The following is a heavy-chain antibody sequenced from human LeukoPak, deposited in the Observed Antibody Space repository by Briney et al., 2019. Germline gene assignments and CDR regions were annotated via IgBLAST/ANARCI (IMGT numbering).Heavy chain of an antibody. CDR1: GGSISSGGYS. CDR3: ARARYCSSTSCYPSRINWFDP. Sequence: PSQTLFLTCAVSGGSISSGGYSWSWIRQPPGKGLEWIGYIYHSGSTYYSPSLKSRVTISVDRSKNQFSLKLSSVTAADTAVYYCARARYCSSTSCYPSRINWFDPWGQGTLVTVSS. J-gene: IGHJ5*02. CDR2: IYHSGST. D-gene: IGHD2-2*01. V-gene: IGHV4-30-2*01.